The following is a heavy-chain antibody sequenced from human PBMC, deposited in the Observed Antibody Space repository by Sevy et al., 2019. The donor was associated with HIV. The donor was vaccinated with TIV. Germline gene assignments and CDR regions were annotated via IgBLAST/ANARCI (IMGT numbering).Heavy chain of an antibody. V-gene: IGHV1-18*01. Sequence: ASVKVSCKASGYTFTSYGISWVRQAPGQGLEWMGWISAYNGNTNYAQKLQGRVTMTTDTSTSTAYMELRSLRSDDTAVYYCARDGQLNIVVVPAATREHHAFDIWGQGTMVTVSS. J-gene: IGHJ3*02. CDR3: ARDGQLNIVVVPAATREHHAFDI. CDR1: GYTFTSYG. D-gene: IGHD2-2*01. CDR2: ISAYNGNT.